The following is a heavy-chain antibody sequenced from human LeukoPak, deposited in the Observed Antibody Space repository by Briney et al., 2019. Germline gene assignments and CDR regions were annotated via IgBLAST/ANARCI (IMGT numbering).Heavy chain of an antibody. CDR1: GYSSTGYY. J-gene: IGHJ5*02. CDR3: AREDNNSDRWFDP. CDR2: ISPYSGET. D-gene: IGHD4-11*01. V-gene: IGHV1-2*06. Sequence: ASVKVSCKASGYSSTGYYIHWVRQAPGQGLEWMGRISPYSGETKYGQNFQGRVTMTTDTSISTAYMELSRLISDDTAVYYCAREDNNSDRWFDPWGQGTLVTVSS.